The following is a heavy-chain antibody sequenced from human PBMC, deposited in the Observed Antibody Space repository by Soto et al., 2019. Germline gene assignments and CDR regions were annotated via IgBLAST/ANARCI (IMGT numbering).Heavy chain of an antibody. CDR3: ARDFRQLTQGWFDP. CDR1: GGSISSGGYY. D-gene: IGHD6-13*01. Sequence: QVQLQESGPGLVKPSQTLSLTCTVSGGSISSGGYYWSWIRQHPGKGLEWIGYIYYSGSTYYNPSLKSRVTISVDTSKNQFSLKLSSVTAADTAVYYCARDFRQLTQGWFDPWGQGTLVTVSS. V-gene: IGHV4-31*03. J-gene: IGHJ5*02. CDR2: IYYSGST.